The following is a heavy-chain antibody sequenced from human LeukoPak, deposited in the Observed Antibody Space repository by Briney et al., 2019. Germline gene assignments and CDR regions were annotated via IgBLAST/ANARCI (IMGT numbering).Heavy chain of an antibody. D-gene: IGHD6-13*01. CDR3: ARVAWSAAFRY. Sequence: ASVKVSCKASGYTFTSYYMHWVRQAPGQGLEWMGIINPSGGSTSYAQKFQGRVTMTRDMSTSTVYMELSSLRSEDTAVYYCARVAWSAAFRYWGQGTLVTVSS. CDR2: INPSGGST. V-gene: IGHV1-46*01. CDR1: GYTFTSYY. J-gene: IGHJ4*02.